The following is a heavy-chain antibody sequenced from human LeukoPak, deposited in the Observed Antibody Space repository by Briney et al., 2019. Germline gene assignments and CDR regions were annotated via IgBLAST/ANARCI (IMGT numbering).Heavy chain of an antibody. CDR2: IYYSGST. D-gene: IGHD2-2*01. J-gene: IGHJ5*02. V-gene: IGHV4-59*08. CDR3: ARRLVVVPAAIDWFDP. CDR1: GGSISSYY. Sequence: SETLSLTCTVSGGSISSYYWSWIRQPPGKGLEWIGYIYYSGSTNYNPSLKSRVTISVDTSKNQFSLKPSSVTAADTAVYYCARRLVVVPAAIDWFDPWGQGTLVTVSS.